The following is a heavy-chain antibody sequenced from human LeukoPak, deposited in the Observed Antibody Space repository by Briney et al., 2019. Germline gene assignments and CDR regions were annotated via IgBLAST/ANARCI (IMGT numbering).Heavy chain of an antibody. CDR3: ARGFASSWYYFDY. J-gene: IGHJ4*02. CDR1: GGSVSSFY. Sequence: SETLSLTCSVSGGSVSSFYWSWIRQPPGKGLEWIGYIYYTGSTNYNPSLKSRVTISVDTSKNQFSLKLSSVTAADTAVYYCARGFASSWYYFDYWGQGTLVTVSS. CDR2: IYYTGST. V-gene: IGHV4-59*02. D-gene: IGHD6-13*01.